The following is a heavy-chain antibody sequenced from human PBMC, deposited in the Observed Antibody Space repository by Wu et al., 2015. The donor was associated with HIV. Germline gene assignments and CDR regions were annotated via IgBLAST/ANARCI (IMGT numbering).Heavy chain of an antibody. CDR2: INPSGGST. CDR3: AREAAVGGYSGMAV. D-gene: IGHD6-25*01. CDR1: GYTFTRYY. Sequence: QVQLVQSGAEVKRPGASVKISCKASGYTFTRYYVHWVRQAPGQGLEWMGIINPSGGSTSYAQKFPGRVTMTSDTSTSTVYMDMSSLRSEDTAVYYCAREAAVGGYSGMAVWGQGTPVTVSS. J-gene: IGHJ6*02. V-gene: IGHV1-46*01.